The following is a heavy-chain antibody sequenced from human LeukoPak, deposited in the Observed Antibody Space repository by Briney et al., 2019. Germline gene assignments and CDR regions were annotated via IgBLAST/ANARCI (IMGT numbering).Heavy chain of an antibody. CDR3: AKDIDYYGSGSYDY. CDR1: GFTFSSYG. J-gene: IGHJ4*02. CDR2: IRYDGSYK. D-gene: IGHD3-10*01. V-gene: IGHV3-30*02. Sequence: GGSLRLSCAASGFTFSSYGMHWVRQAPGKGLEWVAFIRYDGSYKYYADSVKGRFTISRDNSKNTLYLQMNSLRAEDTALYYCAKDIDYYGSGSYDYWGQGTLVTVSS.